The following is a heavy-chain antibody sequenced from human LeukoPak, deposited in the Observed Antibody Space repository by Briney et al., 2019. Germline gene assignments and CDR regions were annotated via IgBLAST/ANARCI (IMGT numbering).Heavy chain of an antibody. CDR3: ARHGNYYHSSGYFGY. CDR2: IYYSGNT. V-gene: IGHV4-39*01. D-gene: IGHD3-22*01. CDR1: GGSNNFTSYF. Sequence: TSETLSLTCTVSGGSNNFTSYFWGWIRQPPGRGLEWIGSIYYSGNTYYNPSLKSRVTLSVDTSKNQFSLKLSSVTAADTAVYYCARHGNYYHSSGYFGYWGQGTLVTVSS. J-gene: IGHJ4*02.